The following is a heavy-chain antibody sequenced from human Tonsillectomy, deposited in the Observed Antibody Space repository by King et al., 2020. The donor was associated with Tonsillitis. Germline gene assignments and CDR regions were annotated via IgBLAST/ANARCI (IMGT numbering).Heavy chain of an antibody. Sequence: MQLQESGPGVVKPSETLSLTCTVSGGSISSSDHYWAWIRQPPGKGLEWIGDMYYSGTIFYNPSLKSRITISGGTSENRFSLKLSSVTAADTAVYFCARSVLGSFDYWGQGALVTVSS. CDR2: MYYSGTI. V-gene: IGHV4-39*01. D-gene: IGHD1-26*01. J-gene: IGHJ4*02. CDR1: GGSISSSDHY. CDR3: ARSVLGSFDY.